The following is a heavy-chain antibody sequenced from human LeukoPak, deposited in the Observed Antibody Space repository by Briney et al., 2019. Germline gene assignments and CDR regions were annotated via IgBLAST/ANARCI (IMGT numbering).Heavy chain of an antibody. Sequence: GGSLRLSCAASGFTFSNYDMNWVRQAPGKGLEWVSYISSSSRIIYYADSLKGRFTISRDNAKNSLYLQLNSLRADDTAVYYCARGYSYGYNYWGRGTLVTVSS. V-gene: IGHV3-48*01. CDR2: ISSSSRII. CDR3: ARGYSYGYNY. D-gene: IGHD5-18*01. J-gene: IGHJ4*02. CDR1: GFTFSNYD.